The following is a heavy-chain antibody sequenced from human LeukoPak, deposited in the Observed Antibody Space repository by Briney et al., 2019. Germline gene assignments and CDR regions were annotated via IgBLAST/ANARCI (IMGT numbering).Heavy chain of an antibody. V-gene: IGHV5-51*01. CDR3: ARLWSGYSGYYYYYMDV. D-gene: IGHD3-3*01. CDR1: GYSFTSYW. CDR2: IYPGDSDT. J-gene: IGHJ6*03. Sequence: GESLKISCKGSGYSFTSYWTGWVRQMPGKGLEWVGIIYPGDSDTRYSTSFQGQVTISADKSISTAYLQWSSLKASDTAMYYCARLWSGYSGYYYYYMDVRGKGTTVTVSS.